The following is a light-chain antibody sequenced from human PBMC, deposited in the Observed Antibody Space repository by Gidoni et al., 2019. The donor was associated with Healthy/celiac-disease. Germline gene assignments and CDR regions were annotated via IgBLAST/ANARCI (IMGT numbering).Light chain of an antibody. V-gene: IGLV2-14*01. J-gene: IGLJ1*01. Sequence: QSDLTQPAAVSGSPVHPITISGTGTSRDVGGYDCVPWYQQHPGKAPKLMIYDVSNRPSGVPNRFSGSKSGNTASLTISGLQAEDEADYYCSSYTSSSTPYVFGTGTKVTVL. CDR1: SRDVGGYDC. CDR2: DVS. CDR3: SSYTSSSTPYV.